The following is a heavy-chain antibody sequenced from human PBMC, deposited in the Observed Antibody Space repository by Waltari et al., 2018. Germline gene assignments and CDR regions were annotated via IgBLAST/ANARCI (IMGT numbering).Heavy chain of an antibody. D-gene: IGHD3-3*01. V-gene: IGHV1-2*02. CDR2: INPNSGGT. CDR1: GYTFTGYY. CDR3: ARAYYDFWSGYYPLDY. J-gene: IGHJ4*02. Sequence: QVQLVQSGAEVKKPGASVKVSCKASGYTFTGYYMHWVRQAPGQGLEWMGWINPNSGGTNYAQKFQGRVTMTRDTSISTAYMELSRLRSDDTAVYYCARAYYDFWSGYYPLDYWGQGTLVTVSS.